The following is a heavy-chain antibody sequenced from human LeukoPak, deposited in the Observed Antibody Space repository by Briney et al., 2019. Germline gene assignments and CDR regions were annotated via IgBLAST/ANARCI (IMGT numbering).Heavy chain of an antibody. J-gene: IGHJ4*02. CDR1: GYTFTSYY. D-gene: IGHD3-22*01. V-gene: IGHV1-46*01. Sequence: ASVKVSCKASGYTFTSYYMHWVRQAPGQGLEWMGIINPSGGSTSYAQKFQGRVTMTRDTSTSTVYMELSSLRSEDTAVYYCARDPGVNYDSSGLGYWGQGTLVTVSS. CDR3: ARDPGVNYDSSGLGY. CDR2: INPSGGST.